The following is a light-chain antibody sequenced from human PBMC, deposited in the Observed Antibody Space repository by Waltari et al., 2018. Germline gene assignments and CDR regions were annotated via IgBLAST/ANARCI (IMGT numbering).Light chain of an antibody. CDR1: QGVHDN. CDR3: QQYNRWPPLT. Sequence: ETVMTQSPATLSVSPGERVTLSCRASQGVHDNLAWYQQKPGQAPRLLIYGASPRATGIPAKFRGTGSGTDFTLTITRLQSEDFALYYCQQYNRWPPLTFGGGTKVEIK. J-gene: IGKJ4*01. CDR2: GAS. V-gene: IGKV3-15*01.